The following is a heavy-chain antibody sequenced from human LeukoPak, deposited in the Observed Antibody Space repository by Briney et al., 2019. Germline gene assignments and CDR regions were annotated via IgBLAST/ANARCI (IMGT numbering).Heavy chain of an antibody. J-gene: IGHJ1*01. Sequence: SVKVSCKVSGGTFNTYSMSWVRQAPGQGLEWMGRLVPILGTPNYAQRFQGRLTITADESTDTLYMELSSLTSDDTAVYYCAMRGRIGNCYFGLGYWGQGTLVTVSS. CDR3: AMRGRIGNCYFGLGY. CDR1: GGTFNTYS. V-gene: IGHV1-69*08. CDR2: LVPILGTP. D-gene: IGHD3-3*02.